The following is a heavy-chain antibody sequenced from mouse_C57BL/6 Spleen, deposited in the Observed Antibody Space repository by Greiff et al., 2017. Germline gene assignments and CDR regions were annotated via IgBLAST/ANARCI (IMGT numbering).Heavy chain of an antibody. CDR3: ANSYDYDDGAWFAY. D-gene: IGHD2-4*01. CDR1: GFSLTSYG. J-gene: IGHJ3*01. CDR2: IWRGGST. Sequence: VMLVESGPGLVQPSQSLSITCTVSGFSLTSYGVHWVRQSPGKGLEWLGVIWRGGSTDYNAAFMSRLSITKDNSKSQVFFKMNSLQADDTAIYYCANSYDYDDGAWFAYWGQGTLVTVSA. V-gene: IGHV2-5*01.